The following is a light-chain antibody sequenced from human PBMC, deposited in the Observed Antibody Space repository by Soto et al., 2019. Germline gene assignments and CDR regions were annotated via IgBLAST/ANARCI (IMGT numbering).Light chain of an antibody. CDR3: QQYNSYS. CDR2: KAS. V-gene: IGKV1-5*03. J-gene: IGKJ1*01. Sequence: DIQMTQSPATLSASVGDRVTIICRASQSISSWLAWYQQKPGKAPKLLIYKASSLESGVPSRFSGSGSGTEFTLTISSLQPDDFATYYCQQYNSYSFGQGTKVDTK. CDR1: QSISSW.